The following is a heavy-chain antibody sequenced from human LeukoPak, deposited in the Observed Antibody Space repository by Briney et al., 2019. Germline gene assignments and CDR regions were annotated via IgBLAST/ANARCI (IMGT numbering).Heavy chain of an antibody. CDR1: GGSISSSTHY. J-gene: IGHJ4*02. CDR2: IYYSGST. Sequence: PSETLSLTCTVSGGSISSSTHYWGWIRQPPGKGLEWIGSIYYSGSTYYNPSLKSRVTISVDTSKNQFSLKLSSVTAADTAVYYCASTPQRGYSYGYYYWGQGTLVTVSS. CDR3: ASTPQRGYSYGYYY. V-gene: IGHV4-39*01. D-gene: IGHD5-18*01.